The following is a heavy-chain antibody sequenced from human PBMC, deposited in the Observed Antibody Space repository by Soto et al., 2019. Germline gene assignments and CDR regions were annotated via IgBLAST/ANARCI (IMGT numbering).Heavy chain of an antibody. CDR2: ISGSGGST. Sequence: EVQLLESGGGLVQPGGSLRLSCAASGFTFSSYAMSWVRQAPGKGLEWVSAISGSGGSTYYADSVKGRFTISRDNSKNTLYLQMNSLRSEDTAVYYCAKASGWFGEFDYWGQGTLVTVSS. J-gene: IGHJ4*02. V-gene: IGHV3-23*01. CDR3: AKASGWFGEFDY. D-gene: IGHD3-10*01. CDR1: GFTFSSYA.